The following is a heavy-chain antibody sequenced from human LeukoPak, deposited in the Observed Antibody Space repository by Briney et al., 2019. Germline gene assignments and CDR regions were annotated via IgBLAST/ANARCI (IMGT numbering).Heavy chain of an antibody. CDR3: TRDQGGNDVVFDY. CDR2: IRSKANSYAT. CDR1: GFTFSGSA. V-gene: IGHV3-73*01. J-gene: IGHJ4*02. Sequence: GGSLKLSCAASGFTFSGSAMHWVRQASGKGLEWVGRIRSKANSYATAYAASVKGRSTISRDDSKNTAYLQMNSLKTEDTAVYYCTRDQGGNDVVFDYWGQGTLDTVSS. D-gene: IGHD4-23*01.